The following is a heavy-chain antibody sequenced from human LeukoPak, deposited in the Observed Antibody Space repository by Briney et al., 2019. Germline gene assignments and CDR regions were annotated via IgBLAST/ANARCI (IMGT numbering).Heavy chain of an antibody. CDR1: GDSLGRSNTY. CDR3: ARHRGGGGYHYMDV. V-gene: IGHV4-39*01. J-gene: IGHJ6*03. CDR2: ILHSGYT. D-gene: IGHD2-21*01. Sequence: SDTLSLTCTVSGDSLGRSNTYWGWIRQTPGKGLEWLGTILHSGYTYNSPSLKSRVTMSVDSSKNQFSLSLSSATAADTAVYFCARHRGGGGYHYMDVWGKGTTVIVSS.